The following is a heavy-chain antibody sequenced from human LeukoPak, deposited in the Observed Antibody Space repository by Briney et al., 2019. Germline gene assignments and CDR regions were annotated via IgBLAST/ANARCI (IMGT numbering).Heavy chain of an antibody. CDR2: IYSGGST. CDR1: GFTVSSNY. D-gene: IGHD4-11*01. CDR3: ARVNYRYHYYGMDV. J-gene: IGHJ6*02. V-gene: IGHV3-53*01. Sequence: GGSLRLSCAASGFTVSSNYMSWVRQAPGKGLEWVSVIYSGGSTYYADSVKGRFTISRDNSKNTLYLQMNSLRAEDTAVYYCARVNYRYHYYGMDVWGQGTTVTVSS.